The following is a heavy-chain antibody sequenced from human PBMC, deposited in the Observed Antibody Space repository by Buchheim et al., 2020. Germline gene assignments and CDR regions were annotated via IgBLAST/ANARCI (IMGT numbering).Heavy chain of an antibody. Sequence: EVQLVESGGGLVQPGGSLRLSCAASGFTFSSYWMSWVRQAPGKGLEWVANIKQDGSEKYYVDSVKGRFTISRDNAKNSLYLQMNSLRAEDTAVYYCARDNYLDTADRYYYYGMDVWGQGTT. V-gene: IGHV3-7*01. CDR1: GFTFSSYW. CDR3: ARDNYLDTADRYYYYGMDV. D-gene: IGHD5-18*01. CDR2: IKQDGSEK. J-gene: IGHJ6*02.